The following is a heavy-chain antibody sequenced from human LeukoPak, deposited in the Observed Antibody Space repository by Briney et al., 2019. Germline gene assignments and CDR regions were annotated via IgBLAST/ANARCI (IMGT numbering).Heavy chain of an antibody. D-gene: IGHD5-12*01. CDR3: ARTHSGYDDY. V-gene: IGHV4-4*02. CDR1: GGSIKSNNW. J-gene: IGHJ4*02. CDR2: IYHSGST. Sequence: SGTLSLTCAVSGGSIKSNNWWSWVRQPPGKGLEWIGEIYHSGSTNYNPSLESRVTVSVDKSKNQFSLDLTSVTAADTAVYYCARTHSGYDDYWGQGTLVTVSS.